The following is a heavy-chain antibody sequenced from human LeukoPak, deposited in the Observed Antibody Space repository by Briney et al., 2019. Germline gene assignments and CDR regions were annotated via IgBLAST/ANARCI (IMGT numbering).Heavy chain of an antibody. J-gene: IGHJ3*02. V-gene: IGHV1-2*02. CDR2: IKADSGGT. Sequence: ASVKVSCKASGYTFTGYYMHWVRQAPGQGLEWMGWIKADSGGTSYAQRFQGRVTMTRDTSASTAYMDLSRLRSDDTAVYRCATSGYPYNAFDIWGQGTMVTVSS. CDR3: ATSGYPYNAFDI. D-gene: IGHD3-22*01. CDR1: GYTFTGYY.